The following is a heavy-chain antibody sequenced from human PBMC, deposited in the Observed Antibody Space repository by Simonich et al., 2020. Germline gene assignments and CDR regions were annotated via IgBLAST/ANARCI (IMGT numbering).Heavy chain of an antibody. CDR1: GFTFSSYW. CDR3: ARDGLGTAYYYYMDV. D-gene: IGHD7-27*01. Sequence: EVQLVESGGGLVQPGGSLRLSCAASGFTFSSYWMSWVRRAPGKGLEWVANIKQDGSEKYYVDSVKGRFTISRDNAKNSLYLQMNSRRAEDTAVYYCARDGLGTAYYYYMDVWGKGTTVTVSS. CDR2: IKQDGSEK. V-gene: IGHV3-7*01. J-gene: IGHJ6*03.